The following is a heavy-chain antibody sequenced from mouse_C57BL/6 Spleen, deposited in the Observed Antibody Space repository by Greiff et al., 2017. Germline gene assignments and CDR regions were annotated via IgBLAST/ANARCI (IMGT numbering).Heavy chain of an antibody. CDR2: INPNNGGT. D-gene: IGHD2-5*01. CDR3: ATPYYSNGYFDV. J-gene: IGHJ1*03. V-gene: IGHV1-26*01. Sequence: VQLQQSGPELVKPGASVKISCKASGYTFTDYYMNWVKQSHGKSLEWIGDINPNNGGTSYNQKFKGKATLTVDKSSSTAYMELRSLTSEDSAVYYGATPYYSNGYFDVWGTGTTVTVSS. CDR1: GYTFTDYY.